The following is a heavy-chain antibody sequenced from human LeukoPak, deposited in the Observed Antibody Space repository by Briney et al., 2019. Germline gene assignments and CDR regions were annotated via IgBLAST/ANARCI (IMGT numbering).Heavy chain of an antibody. CDR3: AKAASVVTSPFDY. CDR1: GFTFSSYA. CDR2: ISYDGSNK. V-gene: IGHV3-30-3*01. D-gene: IGHD3-22*01. Sequence: PGGSLRLSCAASGFTFSSYAMHWVRQAPGKGLEWVAVISYDGSNKYYADSVKGRFTISRDNSKNTLYLQMNSLRAEDTAVYYCAKAASVVTSPFDYWGQGTLVTVSS. J-gene: IGHJ4*02.